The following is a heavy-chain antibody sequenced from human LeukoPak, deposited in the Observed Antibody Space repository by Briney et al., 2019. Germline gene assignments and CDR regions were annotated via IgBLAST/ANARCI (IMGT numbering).Heavy chain of an antibody. Sequence: GGSLRLSCAASGFAFSRYWMHWIRQAPGKGLVWVSAIYTDGTTKRNADSVKGRFTISRDNTKNSLYLQMNSLSGEDTAVYYCASLVASDDWAFDIWGQGTMVTVSS. CDR3: ASLVASDDWAFDI. CDR1: GFAFSRYW. D-gene: IGHD2-15*01. J-gene: IGHJ3*02. CDR2: IYTDGTTK. V-gene: IGHV3-74*01.